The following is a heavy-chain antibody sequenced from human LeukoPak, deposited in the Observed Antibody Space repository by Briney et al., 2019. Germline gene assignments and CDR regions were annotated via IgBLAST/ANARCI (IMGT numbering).Heavy chain of an antibody. D-gene: IGHD2-2*01. Sequence: PSETLSLTCAVYGGSFSGYYWSWIRQPPGKGLEWIGEINHSGSTNYNPSLKSRVIISVDTSKNQFSLKLSSVTAADTAVYYCAIHIVVVPAAKKKNWFDPWGQGTLVTVSS. CDR3: AIHIVVVPAAKKKNWFDP. CDR2: INHSGST. J-gene: IGHJ5*02. CDR1: GGSFSGYY. V-gene: IGHV4-34*01.